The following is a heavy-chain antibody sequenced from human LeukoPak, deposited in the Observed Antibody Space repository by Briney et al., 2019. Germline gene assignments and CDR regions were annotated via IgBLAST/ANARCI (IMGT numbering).Heavy chain of an antibody. CDR3: ARDKYYDYVWGSYRPDY. Sequence: ASVKVSCKASGYTFTGYYMHWVRQAPGQGLEWMGRINPNSGGTNYAQKFQGRVTMTRDTSISTAYMELSRLRYGDTAVYYCARDKYYDYVWGSYRPDYWGQGTLVTVSS. V-gene: IGHV1-2*06. D-gene: IGHD3-16*02. CDR1: GYTFTGYY. CDR2: INPNSGGT. J-gene: IGHJ4*02.